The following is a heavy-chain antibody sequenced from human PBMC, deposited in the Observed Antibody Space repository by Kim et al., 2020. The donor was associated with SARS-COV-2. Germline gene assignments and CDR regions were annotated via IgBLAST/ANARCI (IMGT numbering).Heavy chain of an antibody. D-gene: IGHD1-26*01. CDR2: ISASGRNT. J-gene: IGHJ4*02. V-gene: IGHV3-23*01. CDR3: AKALSGVRPDY. Sequence: GGSLRLSCVASGFTFNNNPMTWVRQAPGKGLGWVSGISASGRNTYYADSVKGRFTMSRDNSRDTLYLEMSSLRVEDTALYYCAKALSGVRPDYWGQGTLVTVSS. CDR1: GFTFNNNP.